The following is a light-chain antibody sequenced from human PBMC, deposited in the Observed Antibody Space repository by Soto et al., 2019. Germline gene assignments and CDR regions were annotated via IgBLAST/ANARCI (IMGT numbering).Light chain of an antibody. V-gene: IGKV1-5*01. CDR2: DAS. J-gene: IGKJ2*01. CDR1: QSIGRW. CDR3: QQART. Sequence: DIQMTQSPSTLSASVGDRVTITCRASQSIGRWLAWYQQKPGKAPKLLIYDASSLESGVPSRFSGSGSGTEFTLTISSLHPDDFATYYCQQARTFGQGTKLEIK.